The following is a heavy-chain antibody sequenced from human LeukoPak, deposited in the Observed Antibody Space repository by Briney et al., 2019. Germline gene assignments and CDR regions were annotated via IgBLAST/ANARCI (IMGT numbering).Heavy chain of an antibody. V-gene: IGHV1-2*02. CDR3: AREGDVVADVNWFDP. D-gene: IGHD2-15*01. J-gene: IGHJ5*02. CDR1: GGTFSSYA. Sequence: GSSVKVSCKASGGTFSSYAISWVRQAPGQGPEWMGWLNPDSGATNYAQKFKGRVTMTRDTSISTAYMELSSLRSDDAAVYYCAREGDVVADVNWFDPWGQGTLVTVSS. CDR2: LNPDSGAT.